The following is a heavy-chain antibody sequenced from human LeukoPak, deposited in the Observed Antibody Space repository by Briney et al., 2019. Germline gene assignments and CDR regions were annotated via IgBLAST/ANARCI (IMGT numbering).Heavy chain of an antibody. J-gene: IGHJ4*02. CDR2: ISPNSGGT. CDR1: GYSFTDYY. D-gene: IGHD5-18*01. CDR3: ARDLDPTAMVPQLDY. Sequence: ASVKVSCKASGYSFTDYYIHWVRQAPGQGLEWMGWISPNSGGTNYAQKFQGRVTMTRDTSISTAYMELSRLRSDDTAVYYCARDLDPTAMVPQLDYWGQGTLVTVSS. V-gene: IGHV1-2*02.